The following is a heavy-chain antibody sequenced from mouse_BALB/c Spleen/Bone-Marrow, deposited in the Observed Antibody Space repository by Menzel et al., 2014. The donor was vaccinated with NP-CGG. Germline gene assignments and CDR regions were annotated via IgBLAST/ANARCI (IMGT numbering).Heavy chain of an antibody. J-gene: IGHJ4*01. CDR3: ARYRSYAMDY. V-gene: IGHV1-9*01. CDR1: GYTFSSLW. Sequence: VQLQQSGAELMKPGASVKISCKATGYTFSSLWIEWLKQRPGHGLEWIGEILPGSNGINYNEKFKGKATFTADTSSNTAYMQLSGLTSEDSAVYYCARYRSYAMDYWGQGTSVTVSS. D-gene: IGHD2-14*01. CDR2: ILPGSNGI.